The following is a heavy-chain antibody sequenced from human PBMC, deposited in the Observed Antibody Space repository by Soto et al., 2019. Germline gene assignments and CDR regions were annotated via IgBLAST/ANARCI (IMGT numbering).Heavy chain of an antibody. J-gene: IGHJ6*02. Sequence: GGSLRLSCAASEFTFDKYYMTWVRQAPGKGPEWVANIKPDGSEQYYVDSVKGRFTISRDNANNSLYLQMNSLRAEDTAVYFCARGNWNYYYGFDFWGQGTTVTVS. V-gene: IGHV3-7*01. CDR2: IKPDGSEQ. D-gene: IGHD1-20*01. CDR3: ARGNWNYYYGFDF. CDR1: EFTFDKYY.